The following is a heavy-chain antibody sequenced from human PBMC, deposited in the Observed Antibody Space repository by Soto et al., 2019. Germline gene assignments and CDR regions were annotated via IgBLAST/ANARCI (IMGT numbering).Heavy chain of an antibody. V-gene: IGHV3-30-3*01. CDR1: GFTFSSYA. CDR2: ISYDGSNK. D-gene: IGHD3-9*01. CDR3: ARDSAYYDILTGPYYYYGMDV. Sequence: SGGSLRLSCAASGFTFSSYAMHWVRQAPGKGLEWVAVISYDGSNKYYADSVKGRFTISRDNSKNTLYLQMNSLRAEDTAVYYCARDSAYYDILTGPYYYYGMDVWGQGTTVTVSS. J-gene: IGHJ6*02.